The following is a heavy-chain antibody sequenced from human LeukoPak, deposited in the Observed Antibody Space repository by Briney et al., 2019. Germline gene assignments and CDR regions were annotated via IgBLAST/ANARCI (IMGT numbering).Heavy chain of an antibody. J-gene: IGHJ4*02. CDR2: ISGSGGST. CDR3: AKDGYSYGDSTGYFDY. D-gene: IGHD5-18*01. V-gene: IGHV3-23*01. Sequence: GGSLRLSCAASGFTFSSYAMSWVRQAPGKGLEWVSAISGSGGSTYYADSVKGRFTISRDNSKNTLYLPLNSLRAEDTAVYYCAKDGYSYGDSTGYFDYWGQGTLVNVSS. CDR1: GFTFSSYA.